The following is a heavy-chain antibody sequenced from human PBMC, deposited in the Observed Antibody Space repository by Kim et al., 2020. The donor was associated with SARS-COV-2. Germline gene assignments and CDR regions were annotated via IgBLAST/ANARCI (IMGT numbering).Heavy chain of an antibody. V-gene: IGHV3-74*01. D-gene: IGHD3-3*01. CDR2: INSDGSST. CDR3: ARGGSGRITIFGVVTPYYYYAMDD. CDR1: GFTFSSYW. J-gene: IGHJ6*02. Sequence: GGSLRLSCAASGFTFSSYWMHWVRQAPGKGLVWVLRINSDGSSTSYADSVKGRFTISRDNAKNTLYLQMNSLRAEDTAVYYCARGGSGRITIFGVVTPYYYYAMDDWGQGTTVTVSS.